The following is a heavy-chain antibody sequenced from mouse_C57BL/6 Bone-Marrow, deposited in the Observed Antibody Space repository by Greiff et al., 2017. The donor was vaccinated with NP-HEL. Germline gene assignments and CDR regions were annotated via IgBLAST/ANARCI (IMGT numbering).Heavy chain of an antibody. V-gene: IGHV1-9*01. J-gene: IGHJ4*01. CDR3: ARYDGYPYAMDY. CDR1: GYTFTGYW. CDR2: ILPGSGST. Sequence: QVQLQQSGAELMKPGASVKLSCKATGYTFTGYWIEWVKQRPGHGLEWIGEILPGSGSTNYNEKFKGKATFTADTSSNTAYMQLSRLTTEDSAIYYCARYDGYPYAMDYWGQGTSVTVSS. D-gene: IGHD2-3*01.